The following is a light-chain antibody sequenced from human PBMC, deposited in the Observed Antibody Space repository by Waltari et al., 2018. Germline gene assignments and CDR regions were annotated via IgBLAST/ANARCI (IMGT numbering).Light chain of an antibody. CDR2: NTN. V-gene: IGLV8-61*01. Sequence: QTVVTQEPSFTVSHGGTVTLTCGLSSGSVSTKYYPSWYQQTPGQAPRTLIYNTNTRTSGVPDRFSCSILGNKAALTITGAQADDESDYYCVLYVRSVISVFGGGTKLTVL. J-gene: IGLJ2*01. CDR1: SGSVSTKYY. CDR3: VLYVRSVISV.